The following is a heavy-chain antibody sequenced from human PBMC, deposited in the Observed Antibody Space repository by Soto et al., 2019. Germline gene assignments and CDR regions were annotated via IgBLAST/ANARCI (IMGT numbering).Heavy chain of an antibody. V-gene: IGHV4-4*02. CDR1: GGSISSSNW. CDR2: IYHSGGT. D-gene: IGHD2-2*01. CDR3: AREGRDIVVVPAAPIYYYYGMDV. J-gene: IGHJ6*02. Sequence: QVQLQESGPGLVKPSGTLSLTCAVSGGSISSSNWWSWVRQPPGKGLEWIGEIYHSGGTNYNPSLKSRVTISVDKSKNQFSLKLSSVTAADTAVYYCAREGRDIVVVPAAPIYYYYGMDVWGQGTTVTVSS.